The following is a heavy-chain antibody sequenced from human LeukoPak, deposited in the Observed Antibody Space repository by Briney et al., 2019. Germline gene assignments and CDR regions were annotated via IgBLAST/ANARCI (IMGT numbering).Heavy chain of an antibody. CDR3: ARLEYYYGSGSYPFDY. J-gene: IGHJ4*02. V-gene: IGHV5-51*01. Sequence: GESLKISCKGSGYSFTSYWIGWVRQMPGKGLEWMGIIYPGDSDTRYSPSFQGKVTISADKSISTAYLQRSSLKASDTAMYYCARLEYYYGSGSYPFDYWGQGTLVTVSS. CDR1: GYSFTSYW. D-gene: IGHD3-10*01. CDR2: IYPGDSDT.